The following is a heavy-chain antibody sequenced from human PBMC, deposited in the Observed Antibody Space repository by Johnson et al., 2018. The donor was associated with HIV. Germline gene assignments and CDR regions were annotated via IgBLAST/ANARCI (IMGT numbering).Heavy chain of an antibody. Sequence: QMQLVESGGGLVQPGGSLRLSCAASDFTVGSIYMSWVRQAPGKGLEWVAVIWYDGSNKYYADSVKGRFTISRDNSKNTLYLQMNNLRVEDTAVYYCATDWYYNFGSGSGHAAFDIWGQGTMVTVSS. J-gene: IGHJ3*02. CDR2: IWYDGSNK. D-gene: IGHD3-3*01. CDR3: ATDWYYNFGSGSGHAAFDI. CDR1: DFTVGSIY. V-gene: IGHV3-33*08.